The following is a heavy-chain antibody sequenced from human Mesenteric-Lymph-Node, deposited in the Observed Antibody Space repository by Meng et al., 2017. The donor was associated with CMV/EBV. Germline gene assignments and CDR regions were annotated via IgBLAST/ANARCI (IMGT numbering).Heavy chain of an antibody. V-gene: IGHV3-48*03. J-gene: IGHJ5*01. CDR3: FGSGGS. D-gene: IGHD3-3*01. Sequence: GESLKISCAASGFIFSSYEMNWVRQAPGKGLEWVSYISSSGTTINYADSVKGRFTISRDNAKSSLYLQMNSLRVEDTAVYYCFGSGGSWGHGTLVTVSS. CDR1: GFIFSSYE. CDR2: ISSSGTTI.